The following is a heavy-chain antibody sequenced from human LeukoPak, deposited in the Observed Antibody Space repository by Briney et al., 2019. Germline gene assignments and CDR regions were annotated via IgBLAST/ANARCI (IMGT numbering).Heavy chain of an antibody. Sequence: SETLPLTCAVYGGSFSGYYWSWIRQPPGKGLEWIGEINHSGSTNYDPSLKSRVTISVDTSKNQFSLKLSSVTAADTAVYYCARGSDFWSRQFDYWGQGTLVTVSS. CDR3: ARGSDFWSRQFDY. CDR2: INHSGST. D-gene: IGHD3-3*01. J-gene: IGHJ4*02. CDR1: GGSFSGYY. V-gene: IGHV4-34*01.